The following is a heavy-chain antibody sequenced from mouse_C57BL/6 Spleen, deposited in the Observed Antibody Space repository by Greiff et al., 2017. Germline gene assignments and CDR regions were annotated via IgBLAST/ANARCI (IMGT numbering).Heavy chain of an antibody. CDR3: ARTPRYYYGSSYCYFDY. CDR2: IWTGGGT. CDR1: GFSLTSYA. V-gene: IGHV2-9-1*01. Sequence: QVQLKQSGPGLVAPSQSLSITCTVSGFSLTSYAISWVRQPPGKGLEWLGVIWTGGGTNYNSALNSRLSISKDNSKSQVFLKMNSLHTDDTARYYCARTPRYYYGSSYCYFDYWGQGTTLTVSS. J-gene: IGHJ2*01. D-gene: IGHD1-1*01.